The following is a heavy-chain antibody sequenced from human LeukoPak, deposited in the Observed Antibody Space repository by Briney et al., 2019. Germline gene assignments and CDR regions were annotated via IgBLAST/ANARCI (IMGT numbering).Heavy chain of an antibody. D-gene: IGHD3-9*01. CDR1: GFTFSNYA. Sequence: GGSLRLSCAASGFTFSNYAMRWVRQAPGKGLEWVSSVGSGGDTYYADSVKGRFTISRDNSKNTLYLQMNSLRAEDTATYYCAKGGSFETHYFDSWGQGTLVSVSS. J-gene: IGHJ4*02. V-gene: IGHV3-23*01. CDR3: AKGGSFETHYFDS. CDR2: VGSGGDT.